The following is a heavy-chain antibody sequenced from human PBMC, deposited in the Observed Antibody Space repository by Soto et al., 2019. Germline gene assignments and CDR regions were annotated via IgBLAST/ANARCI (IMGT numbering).Heavy chain of an antibody. Sequence: ASVKVSCKASGYTFTSYGITWVRQAPGQGLEWMGWISAYNGNTNYAQKLQDRVTMTTDTSTSTAYMQLRSLRSEDTAVYYCAKRAWGYFYFDYWGQGTLVTVSS. J-gene: IGHJ4*02. V-gene: IGHV1-18*01. CDR2: ISAYNGNT. D-gene: IGHD1-26*01. CDR1: GYTFTSYG. CDR3: AKRAWGYFYFDY.